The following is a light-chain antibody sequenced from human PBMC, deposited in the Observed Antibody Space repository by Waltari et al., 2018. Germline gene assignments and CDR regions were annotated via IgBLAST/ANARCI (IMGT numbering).Light chain of an antibody. CDR2: DVN. Sequence: QSALTQPASVSGSPGQSITISCTGTSSDVGGFKFVSWYQQHPGKVPKLIIYDVNDRPSGVSNRFSGSKSGNAASLTISGLQAEDEADYYCTSYTTTSTLGVFGGGTKLTVL. CDR1: SSDVGGFKF. J-gene: IGLJ2*01. CDR3: TSYTTTSTLGV. V-gene: IGLV2-14*03.